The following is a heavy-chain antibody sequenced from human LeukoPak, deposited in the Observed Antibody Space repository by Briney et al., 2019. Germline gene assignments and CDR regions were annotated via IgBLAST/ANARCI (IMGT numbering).Heavy chain of an antibody. CDR3: AGGGYRTSWIIAY. J-gene: IGHJ4*02. D-gene: IGHD2-2*01. CDR2: IYSGGST. CDR1: GFTVSSNY. Sequence: GGSLRLSCAASGFTVSSNYMSWVRQAPGKGLEGVSVIYSGGSTYYADSVKGRFTISRDNSKNTLYLQMNSLRAERTAVYYCAGGGYRTSWIIAYWRQGTLLTVSS. V-gene: IGHV3-53*01.